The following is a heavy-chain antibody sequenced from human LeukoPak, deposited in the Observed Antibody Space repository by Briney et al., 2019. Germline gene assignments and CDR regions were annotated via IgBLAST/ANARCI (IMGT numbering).Heavy chain of an antibody. CDR3: AKENYDILTGYYTPFDY. CDR2: ISGSGGST. Sequence: GGSLRLSCAASGFTFSDYYMSWIRQAPGKGLEWVSAISGSGGSTYYADSVKGRFTISRDNSKNTLYLQMNSLRAEDTAVYYCAKENYDILTGYYTPFDYWGQGTLVTVSS. D-gene: IGHD3-9*01. J-gene: IGHJ4*02. CDR1: GFTFSDYY. V-gene: IGHV3-23*01.